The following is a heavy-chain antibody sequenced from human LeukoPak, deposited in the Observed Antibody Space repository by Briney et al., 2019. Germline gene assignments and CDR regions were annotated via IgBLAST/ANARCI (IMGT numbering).Heavy chain of an antibody. J-gene: IGHJ4*02. V-gene: IGHV3-21*01. D-gene: IGHD3-10*01. CDR2: ISSSSSYI. CDR1: GFTFRNYG. Sequence: PGGSLRLSCAASGFTFRNYGMHWVRQAPGKGLEWVSSISSSSSYIYYADSVKGRFTISRDNAKNSLYLQMNSLRAEDTAVYYCARDLSITMVRGVVDYWGQGTLVTVSS. CDR3: ARDLSITMVRGVVDY.